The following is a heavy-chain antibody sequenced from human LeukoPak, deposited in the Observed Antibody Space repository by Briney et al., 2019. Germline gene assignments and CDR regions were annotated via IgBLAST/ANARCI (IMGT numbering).Heavy chain of an antibody. Sequence: PGGSLRLSCAAAGFTFSSYAMSWVRQAPGKGLEWVSAISGSGDSTYYADSVKGRFTISSDNSKNTLYLQMNSLRTDDTAVYYCAKGRLKDIVVVLAATLLSDYWGQGTLVTVSS. D-gene: IGHD2-15*01. CDR1: GFTFSSYA. CDR3: AKGRLKDIVVVLAATLLSDY. CDR2: ISGSGDST. J-gene: IGHJ4*02. V-gene: IGHV3-23*01.